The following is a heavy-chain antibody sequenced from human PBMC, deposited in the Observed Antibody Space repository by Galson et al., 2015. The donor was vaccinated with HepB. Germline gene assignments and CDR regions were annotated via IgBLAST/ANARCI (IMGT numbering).Heavy chain of an antibody. CDR1: GGSIYGYY. V-gene: IGHV4-4*07. D-gene: IGHD3-16*01. Sequence: LSLTCTVSGGSIYGYYWSWIRQPAGKGLEWIGRIYSNGDTNYNPALESRVTLSIDTSKKQFSLNLRSVTAADTAVYYCATENGYTGDFFDYWGQGILVSVSS. CDR3: ATENGYTGDFFDY. CDR2: IYSNGDT. J-gene: IGHJ4*02.